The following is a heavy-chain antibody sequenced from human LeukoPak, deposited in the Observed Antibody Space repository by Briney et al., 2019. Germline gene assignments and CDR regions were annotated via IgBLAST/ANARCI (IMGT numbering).Heavy chain of an antibody. CDR2: IYPGDSDT. CDR1: GYSFTSYW. CDR3: ARLPCIAAAGVTEDYYYMDV. D-gene: IGHD6-13*01. Sequence: GESLKISCKGSGYSFTSYWIGWVRQMPGKGLEWMGIIYPGDSDTRYSPSLQGQVTITADKSISTAYLQWSSLKASDTAMYYCARLPCIAAAGVTEDYYYMDVWGKGTTVTVSS. V-gene: IGHV5-51*01. J-gene: IGHJ6*03.